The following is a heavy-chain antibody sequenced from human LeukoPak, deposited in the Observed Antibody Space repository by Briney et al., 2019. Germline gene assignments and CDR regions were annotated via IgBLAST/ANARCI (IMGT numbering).Heavy chain of an antibody. Sequence: SQTLSLTCAVSVGSISSGGYSWSWIRQPPGKGLGWIGYIYHSGSTYYNPSLKSRVTISVDRSKNQFSLKLSSVTAADTAVYYCARERSSSRYSYGYDYWGQGTLVTVSS. J-gene: IGHJ4*02. V-gene: IGHV4-30-2*01. D-gene: IGHD5-18*01. CDR1: VGSISSGGYS. CDR2: IYHSGST. CDR3: ARERSSSRYSYGYDY.